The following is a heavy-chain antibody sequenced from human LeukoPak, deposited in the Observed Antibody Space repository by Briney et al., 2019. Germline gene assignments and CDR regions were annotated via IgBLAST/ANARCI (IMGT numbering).Heavy chain of an antibody. V-gene: IGHV4-31*03. CDR3: ARDPSSGLDIVAPGYFDY. D-gene: IGHD5-12*01. J-gene: IGHJ4*02. CDR1: GGSISSGGYY. CDR2: IYYSGST. Sequence: SETLSLTCTVSGGSISSGGYYWSWIRQHPGKGLEWIGYIYYSGSTYYNPSLKSRVTISVDTSKNQFSLKLSSVTAADTAVYYCARDPSSGLDIVAPGYFDYRGQGTLVTVSS.